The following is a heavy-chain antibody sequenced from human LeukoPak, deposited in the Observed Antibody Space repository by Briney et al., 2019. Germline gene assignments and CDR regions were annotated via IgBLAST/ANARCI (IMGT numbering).Heavy chain of an antibody. D-gene: IGHD2-2*01. CDR3: AREQGHCSSRTCYGFDP. J-gene: IGHJ5*02. Sequence: SETLSLTYTVSGDSISSYYWSWIRQPAGKGLEWIGHIYTSGSTNYNPSLKSRVTMSVDTSKSQFSLRLSSVTAADTAVYYCAREQGHCSSRTCYGFDPWGQGTLVTVSS. CDR2: IYTSGST. CDR1: GDSISSYY. V-gene: IGHV4-4*07.